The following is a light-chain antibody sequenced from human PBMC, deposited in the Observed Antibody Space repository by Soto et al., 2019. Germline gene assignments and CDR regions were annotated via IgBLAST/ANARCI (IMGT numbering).Light chain of an antibody. CDR1: KSVSNN. V-gene: IGKV3-15*01. CDR2: DAS. Sequence: EIMLTQSPATLSASAGERGTLXCRASKSVSNNLAWYQQKPGQAPRLLIYDASTRATGIPARFSGSGSGTEFTLTISSLQSEDFAVYYCQQYNNWPPKTFGQGTKVDIK. CDR3: QQYNNWPPKT. J-gene: IGKJ1*01.